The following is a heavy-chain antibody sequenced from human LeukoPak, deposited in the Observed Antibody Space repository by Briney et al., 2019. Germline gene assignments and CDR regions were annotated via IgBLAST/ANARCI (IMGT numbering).Heavy chain of an antibody. CDR3: AATQQKMATISADWFDP. CDR1: GGSISIYY. CDR2: IYYSGNT. V-gene: IGHV4-59*08. D-gene: IGHD5-24*01. J-gene: IGHJ5*02. Sequence: PSETLSLTCTVSGGSISIYYWSWIRQPPGKGLEWIGYIYYSGNTNYSPSLKSRVTISVDTSKNQFSLKLSSVTAADTAVYYCAATQQKMATISADWFDPWGQGTLVTVSS.